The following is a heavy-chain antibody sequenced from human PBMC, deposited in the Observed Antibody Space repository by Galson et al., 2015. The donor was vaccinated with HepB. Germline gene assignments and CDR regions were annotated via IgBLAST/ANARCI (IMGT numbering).Heavy chain of an antibody. CDR2: SRPDRGGT. Sequence: SVKVSCEASGFTFTDYYIHWVRQAPGQGLEWVGWSRPDRGGTNYVQKFQGRVTMTRDSSTRTVYMELSRLKFDDTAVYYCARRGYMYVCGKGTTVTVSS. CDR1: GFTFTDYY. CDR3: ARRGYMYV. V-gene: IGHV1-2*02. J-gene: IGHJ6*03.